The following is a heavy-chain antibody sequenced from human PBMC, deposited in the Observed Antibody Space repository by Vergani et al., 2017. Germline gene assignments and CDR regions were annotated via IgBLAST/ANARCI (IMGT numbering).Heavy chain of an antibody. CDR3: ARGRGVGYSSGWYNYYIDG. Sequence: QVQLQESGPGLVKPSQTLSLTCTVSGGSISSGDYYWGWLRQPPGKGLEWIGDIYYSGSTYYNPSLKSPVTISVDTPKNQFSLKLGSVTAADTAVYYCARGRGVGYSSGWYNYYIDGWGQGTLVTVYS. CDR2: IYYSGST. J-gene: IGHJ4*02. CDR1: GGSISSGDYY. D-gene: IGHD6-19*01. V-gene: IGHV4-30-4*01.